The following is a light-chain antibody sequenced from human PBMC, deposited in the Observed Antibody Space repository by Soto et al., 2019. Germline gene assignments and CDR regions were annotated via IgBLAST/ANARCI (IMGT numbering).Light chain of an antibody. CDR2: DAS. CDR3: QQYKSYKT. V-gene: IGKV1-5*01. CDR1: QTISSG. J-gene: IGKJ1*01. Sequence: DIPMTQSPSTLSASVGDRVTITCRASQTISSGLAWYQQKPGKAPKVLIYDASTLESGVPSRFSGSGSGIEFTLTISSLQPDDFATYYCQQYKSYKTFGQGTKVEIK.